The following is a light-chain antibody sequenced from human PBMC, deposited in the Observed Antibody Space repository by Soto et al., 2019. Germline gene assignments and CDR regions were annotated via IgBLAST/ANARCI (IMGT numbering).Light chain of an antibody. J-gene: IGKJ1*01. CDR1: QSVXSY. CDR2: DAS. Sequence: EIVLTQSPATLSXXXXXXXXXXXXXXQSVXSYLAWYQQKPGQAPRLLIYDASNRATGIPARFSGSGSGTDFTLTISSLEPEDFAVYYCQQRSNWPTFGQGTKVEIK. V-gene: IGKV3-11*01. CDR3: QQRSNWPT.